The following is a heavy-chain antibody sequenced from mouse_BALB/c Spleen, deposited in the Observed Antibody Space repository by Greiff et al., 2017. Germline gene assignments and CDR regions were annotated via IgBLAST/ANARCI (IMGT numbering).Heavy chain of an antibody. CDR2: ISSGGSYT. V-gene: IGHV5-6*01. CDR1: GFTFSSYG. J-gene: IGHJ2*01. CDR3: AREANWAFFDY. Sequence: EVKVVESGGDLVKPGGSLKLSCAASGFTFSSYGMSWVRQTPDKRLEWVATISSGGSYTYYPDSVKGRFTISRDNAKNTLYLQMSSLKSEDTAMYYCAREANWAFFDYWGQGTTLTVSS. D-gene: IGHD4-1*01.